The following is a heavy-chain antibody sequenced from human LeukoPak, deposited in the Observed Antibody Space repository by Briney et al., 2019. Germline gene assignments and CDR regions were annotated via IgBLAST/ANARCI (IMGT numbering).Heavy chain of an antibody. CDR3: SGTSYVWGSYRSLDL. V-gene: IGHV3-49*04. CDR2: IRTKAYGGTP. Sequence: QPGRSLRLSCTTSGFTFGDYAMSWVRQAPGKGLEWVGFIRTKAYGGTPEYAASVKGRFTISRDDFKSIAYLQVNSLKTEDTAVYFCSGTSYVWGSYRSLDLWGQGTLVTVSS. J-gene: IGHJ5*02. CDR1: GFTFGDYA. D-gene: IGHD3-16*02.